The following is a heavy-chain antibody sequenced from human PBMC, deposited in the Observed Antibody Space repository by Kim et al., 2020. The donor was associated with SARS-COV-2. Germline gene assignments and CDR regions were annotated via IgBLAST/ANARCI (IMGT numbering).Heavy chain of an antibody. V-gene: IGHV3-30*18. D-gene: IGHD6-13*01. CDR3: VKDGGYSSSWYRAAFDI. J-gene: IGHJ3*02. CDR2: IAYAGSDK. Sequence: GGSLRLSCAASGFTFTTYGMHWVRQAPGKGLEWVAGIAYAGSDKYYADSVKGRFTISRDNSKNTLILQMNSLRAEDTAVYYCVKDGGYSSSWYRAAFDIGG. CDR1: GFTFTTYG.